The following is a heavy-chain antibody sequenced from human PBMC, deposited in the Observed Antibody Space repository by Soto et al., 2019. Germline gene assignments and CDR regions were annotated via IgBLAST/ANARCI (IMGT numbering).Heavy chain of an antibody. D-gene: IGHD6-13*01. V-gene: IGHV3-23*01. J-gene: IGHJ4*02. Sequence: GGSLRLSCAASGFTFSSYAMSWVRQAPGKGLEWVSTICGGGGCTYYADSVKGRFTISRDNSKNTLYLQMNSLRVEDTAVYYCAKGIAAASKGYVDYWGQGTLVTVSS. CDR2: ICGGGGCT. CDR3: AKGIAAASKGYVDY. CDR1: GFTFSSYA.